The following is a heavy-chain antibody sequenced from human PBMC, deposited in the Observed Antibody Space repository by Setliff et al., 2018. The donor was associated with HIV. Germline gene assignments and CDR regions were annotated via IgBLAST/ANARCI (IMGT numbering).Heavy chain of an antibody. V-gene: IGHV4-39*01. Sequence: SETLSLTCSVSGGSISSSSYYWGWIRQPPGKGLEWIGFISYSGTTYYNPSLRSRVTVSVDTSKNQFSLKLSSVTAADTAVYYCAGGPTTRYFDHWGQGNLVTVSS. CDR2: ISYSGTT. D-gene: IGHD3-16*01. CDR3: AGGPTTRYFDH. CDR1: GGSISSSSYY. J-gene: IGHJ4*02.